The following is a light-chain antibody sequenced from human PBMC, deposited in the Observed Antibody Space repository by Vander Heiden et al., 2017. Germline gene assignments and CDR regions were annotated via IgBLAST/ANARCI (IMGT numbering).Light chain of an antibody. J-gene: IGKJ3*01. Sequence: EIVLTQSPAPLSLSPGERATLSCRASQSISNYLAWYQQKPGQAPRLLIYDASNRATGIPARFSGSGSGTDFTLTISSLEPEDFAVYYCQQRYSSFTFGPGTKVDIK. CDR2: DAS. CDR3: QQRYSSFT. V-gene: IGKV3-11*01. CDR1: QSISNY.